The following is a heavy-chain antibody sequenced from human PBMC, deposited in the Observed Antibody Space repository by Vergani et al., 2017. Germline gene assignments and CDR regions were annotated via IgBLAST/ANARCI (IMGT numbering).Heavy chain of an antibody. Sequence: QLQLQESGPGLVKPSATLSLTCSVSGASIRSSNYYWGWIRQPPGKGLEWIASIYYSGSTYYNPSLKSRVTISVDTSKNQFSLKLSSVNAADTAVYFCARHSTVEWLVKLGWIVPWGQGILVIVSS. V-gene: IGHV4-39*01. CDR2: IYYSGST. CDR3: ARHSTVEWLVKLGWIVP. J-gene: IGHJ5*02. CDR1: GASIRSSNYY. D-gene: IGHD6-19*01.